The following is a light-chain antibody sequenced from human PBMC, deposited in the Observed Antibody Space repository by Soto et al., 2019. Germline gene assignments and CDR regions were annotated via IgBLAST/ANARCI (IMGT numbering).Light chain of an antibody. Sequence: AIQLTQSPSSLSASVGDGVTLTCRASQGVSSALAWYQQKPWKAPKLMIYDIFRLENGVPSRFSGSGSGTDFTLSISSLQPEDFATYYCQQFEVYPLTFGGGTKVEIK. CDR3: QQFEVYPLT. J-gene: IGKJ4*01. CDR1: QGVSSA. CDR2: DIF. V-gene: IGKV1-13*02.